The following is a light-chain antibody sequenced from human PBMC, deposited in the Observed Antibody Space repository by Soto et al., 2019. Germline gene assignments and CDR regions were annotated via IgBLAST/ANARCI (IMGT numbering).Light chain of an antibody. Sequence: DIQMTQSPSTLSASVGDRVTITCRASQSISSWLAWYQQKPGKAPKLLIYDASSLESGVPSRFSGSGSGTEFTLTISGLLPEDFAAYHCQQLCTLPFTFGQGTRREIK. CDR3: QQLCTLPFT. CDR1: QSISSW. CDR2: DAS. V-gene: IGKV1-5*01. J-gene: IGKJ5*01.